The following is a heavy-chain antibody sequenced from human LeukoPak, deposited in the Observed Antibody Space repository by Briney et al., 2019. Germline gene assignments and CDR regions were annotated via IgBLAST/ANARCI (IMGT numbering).Heavy chain of an antibody. CDR1: GYTLTELS. D-gene: IGHD3-22*01. CDR2: IIPIFGTT. Sequence: GASVKVSCKVSGYTLTELSMHWVRQAPGKGLEWMGGIIPIFGTTNYAQKFQGRVTITADESTSTAYMELSSLRSEDTAVYYCARVLAGYDTSGYYWDAFDIWGQGTMVSVSS. CDR3: ARVLAGYDTSGYYWDAFDI. J-gene: IGHJ3*02. V-gene: IGHV1-69*13.